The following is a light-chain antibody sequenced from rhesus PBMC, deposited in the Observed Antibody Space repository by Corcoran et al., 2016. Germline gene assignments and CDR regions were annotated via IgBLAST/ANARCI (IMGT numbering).Light chain of an antibody. CDR3: QHYYDNPRT. CDR1: QNIYSD. J-gene: IGKJ1*01. Sequence: DIQMTQSPSALSASVGDRVTISCRASQNIYSDLAWYQQKPGKAPKLLIYAASSLQTGIPSRFSGSGSGTGFTIPISSLQPEDSAAYFCQHYYDNPRTFGQGTKVEIK. V-gene: IGKV1S12*01. CDR2: AAS.